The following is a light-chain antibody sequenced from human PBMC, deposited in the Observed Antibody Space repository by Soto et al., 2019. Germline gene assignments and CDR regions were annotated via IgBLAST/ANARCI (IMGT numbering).Light chain of an antibody. J-gene: IGLJ2*01. CDR1: SSNIGAGYD. V-gene: IGLV1-40*01. Sequence: QPVLTQPPSVSGAPGQRVTISCTGSSSNIGAGYDVHWYQQLPGTAPKLLIYGNSNRPSGVPDRFSGSKSGTSASLAITGLQAEDEADYYCQSYDSSLSGLGVFGGGTQLTVL. CDR3: QSYDSSLSGLGV. CDR2: GNS.